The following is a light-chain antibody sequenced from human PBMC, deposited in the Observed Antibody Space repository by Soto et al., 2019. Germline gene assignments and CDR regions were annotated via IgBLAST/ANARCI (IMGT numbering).Light chain of an antibody. CDR3: SSFTSSTAVV. CDR1: SSDVGGFDY. Sequence: QSVLTQPASVSGSPGQSITISCTGTSSDVGGFDYVSWYQHLPGKAPKLMISEVNNRPSGVSNRFSGSKSGNTASLTISGLQAEDEADYYCSSFTSSTAVVFGGGTKL. J-gene: IGLJ3*02. CDR2: EVN. V-gene: IGLV2-14*01.